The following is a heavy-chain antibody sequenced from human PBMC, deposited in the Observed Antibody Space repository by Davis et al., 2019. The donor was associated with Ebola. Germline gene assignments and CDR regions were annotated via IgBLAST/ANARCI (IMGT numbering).Heavy chain of an antibody. J-gene: IGHJ6*02. CDR3: AKDSSSSGYYYYGMDV. Sequence: GGSLRLSCAASGFTFSSYAMSWVRQAPGKGLEWVSGISWNSGSIGYADSVKGRFTISRDNAKNSLYLQMNSLRAEDTALYYCAKDSSSSGYYYYGMDVWGQGTTVTVSS. CDR2: ISWNSGSI. V-gene: IGHV3-9*01. CDR1: GFTFSSYA. D-gene: IGHD6-6*01.